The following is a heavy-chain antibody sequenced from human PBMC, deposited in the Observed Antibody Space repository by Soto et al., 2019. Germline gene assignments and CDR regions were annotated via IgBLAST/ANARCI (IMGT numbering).Heavy chain of an antibody. CDR3: ARGGLYDSSGYYSALFDF. CDR1: GFTFSSYA. D-gene: IGHD3-22*01. V-gene: IGHV3-64*02. J-gene: IGHJ4*02. CDR2: ISSNGGST. Sequence: GGYLRLSCGASGFTFSSYAMHWVRQAPGKGLEYVSAISSNGGSTYYADSVKGRFTISRDNSKNTLYLQMGSLRAEDMAVYDCARGGLYDSSGYYSALFDFCGQGTPVTVSS.